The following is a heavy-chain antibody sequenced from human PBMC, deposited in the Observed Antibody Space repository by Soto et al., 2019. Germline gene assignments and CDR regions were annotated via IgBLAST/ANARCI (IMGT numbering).Heavy chain of an antibody. V-gene: IGHV1-69*12. CDR1: GGTFGNSA. J-gene: IGHJ5*02. D-gene: IGHD3-3*01. CDR3: ARDGDPQSAFWSGPLGGVRFDP. Sequence: QVQLVQSGAEVKKPGSSVNVSCKTSGGTFGNSAVTWVRQAPGQGLEWLGGIVPMFGTANYAQKFQGRVTITADESTITSYMELNSLKTDDTAVYYGARDGDPQSAFWSGPLGGVRFDPWGQGTLVTVSS. CDR2: IVPMFGTA.